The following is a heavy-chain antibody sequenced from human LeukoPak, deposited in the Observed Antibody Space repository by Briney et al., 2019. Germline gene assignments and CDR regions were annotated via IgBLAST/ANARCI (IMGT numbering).Heavy chain of an antibody. CDR3: ARDYYDSSGYYPFGYYGMDV. CDR2: IYTSEST. D-gene: IGHD3-22*01. CDR1: GGSISSGSYY. J-gene: IGHJ6*02. Sequence: PSETLSLTCTVSGGSISSGSYYWSWIRQPAGKGLEWIGRIYTSESTNYNPSLKSRVTISVDTSKNQFSLKLSSVTAADTAVYYCARDYYDSSGYYPFGYYGMDVWGQGTTVTVSS. V-gene: IGHV4-61*02.